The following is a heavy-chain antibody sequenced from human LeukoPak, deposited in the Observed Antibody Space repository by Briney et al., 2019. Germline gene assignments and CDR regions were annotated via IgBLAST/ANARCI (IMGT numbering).Heavy chain of an antibody. CDR2: IIPILGIA. V-gene: IGHV1-69*04. J-gene: IGHJ4*02. D-gene: IGHD1-26*01. CDR1: GGTFSSYA. CDR3: AILIVGAAYYFDY. Sequence: SVKVSCKASGGTFSSYAISWVRQAPGQGLEWMGRIIPILGIANYAQKFQGRVTITPDKSTSTAYMELSSLRSEDTAVYYCAILIVGAAYYFDYWGQGTLVTVSS.